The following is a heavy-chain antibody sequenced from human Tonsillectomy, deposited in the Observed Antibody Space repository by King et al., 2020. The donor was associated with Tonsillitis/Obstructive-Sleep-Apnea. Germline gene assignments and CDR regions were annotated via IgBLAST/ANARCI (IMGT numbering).Heavy chain of an antibody. CDR1: GYSFTSYW. V-gene: IGHV5-51*01. Sequence: VQLVQSGAEVKKPGESLKISCKGSGYSFTSYWIGWVRQMPGKGLEWMGIIYPGDSDTRYSPSFQGQVTISADKSISTAYLQWSSLKASDTAMYYCARHWEYSSSSNLFDPWGQGTLVTVSS. J-gene: IGHJ5*02. CDR3: ARHWEYSSSSNLFDP. D-gene: IGHD6-6*01. CDR2: IYPGDSDT.